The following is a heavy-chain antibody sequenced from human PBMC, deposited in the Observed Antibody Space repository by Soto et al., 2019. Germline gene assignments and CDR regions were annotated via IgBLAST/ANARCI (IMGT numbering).Heavy chain of an antibody. CDR3: ERDAPSPYYYDSSGPFNWFDP. CDR2: IIPIFGTA. V-gene: IGHV1-69*13. D-gene: IGHD3-22*01. J-gene: IGHJ5*02. Sequence: SVKVSCKASGGTFSSYAISWVRQAPGQGLEWMGGIIPIFGTANYAQKFQGRVTITADESTSTAYMELSSLRSEDTAVYYCERDAPSPYYYDSSGPFNWFDPWGQGTLVTVSS. CDR1: GGTFSSYA.